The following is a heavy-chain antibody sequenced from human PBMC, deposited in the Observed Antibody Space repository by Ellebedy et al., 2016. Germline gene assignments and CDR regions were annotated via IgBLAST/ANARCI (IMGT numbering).Heavy chain of an antibody. CDR2: VHPNSGGR. CDR3: ARDRQDIPVIPNTLSYSTDV. CDR1: GNTFSDYY. J-gene: IGHJ6*03. V-gene: IGHV1-2*02. Sequence: ASVKVSCXASGNTFSDYYIHWVRQAPGQGPEWMGWVHPNSGGRTYAQKFQGRVTLTSDKSIGTVYMELTNLRSDDTAVYYCARDRQDIPVIPNTLSYSTDVWGRGTTVTVSS. D-gene: IGHD2-15*01.